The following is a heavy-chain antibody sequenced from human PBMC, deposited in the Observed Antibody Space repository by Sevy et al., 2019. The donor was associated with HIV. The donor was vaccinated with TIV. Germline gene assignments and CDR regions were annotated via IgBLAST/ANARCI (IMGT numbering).Heavy chain of an antibody. CDR1: GFTFSSYG. V-gene: IGHV3-30*18. CDR3: AKPGTTFDYYYYYGMDV. D-gene: IGHD1-1*01. Sequence: GGSLRLSCAASGFTFSSYGMLWVRQAPGKGLEWVAVISYDGSNKYYADSVKGRFTISRDNSKNTLYLQMNSLRAEDTAVYYCAKPGTTFDYYYYYGMDVWGQGTTVTVSS. J-gene: IGHJ6*02. CDR2: ISYDGSNK.